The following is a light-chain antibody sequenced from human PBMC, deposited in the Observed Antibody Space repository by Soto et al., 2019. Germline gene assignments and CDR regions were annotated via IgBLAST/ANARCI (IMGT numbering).Light chain of an antibody. CDR3: HQRSTWPFT. V-gene: IGKV3-11*01. J-gene: IGKJ3*01. Sequence: EIVLTQSPATLSLSPGERATLSCRASQIISRYLAWYQQKPDQAPRLLIYDASHRTTGIPARFSGSGSGTYFTLTSSRLAPDDLAVYYCHQRSTWPFTFGPGTKVDIK. CDR2: DAS. CDR1: QIISRY.